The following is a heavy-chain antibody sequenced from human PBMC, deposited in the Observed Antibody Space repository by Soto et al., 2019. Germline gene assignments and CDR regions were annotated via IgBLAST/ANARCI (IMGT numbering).Heavy chain of an antibody. J-gene: IGHJ4*02. V-gene: IGHV4-59*01. CDR3: ARAGYSGSFYDC. D-gene: IGHD1-26*01. CDR2: IYYSGST. CDR1: GGSISSYY. Sequence: PSETLSLTCTVSGGSISSYYWSWIRQPPGKGLEWIGYIYYSGSTNYNPSLKSRVTISVDTSKNQFSLKLSSVTAADTAVYYCARAGYSGSFYDCWGQGTLVTVSS.